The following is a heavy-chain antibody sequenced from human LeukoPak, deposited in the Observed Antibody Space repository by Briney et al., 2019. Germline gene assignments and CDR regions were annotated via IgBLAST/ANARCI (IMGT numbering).Heavy chain of an antibody. CDR2: IYYSGST. V-gene: IGHV4-59*08. CDR3: ARRGGSSWYSYYYGMDV. Sequence: SSETLSLTCTVSGGSISSCYWSWIRQPPGKGLEWIGYIYYSGSTNYNPSLKSRVTISVDTSKNQFSLKLSSVTAADTAVYYCARRGGSSWYSYYYGMDVWGQGITVTVSS. J-gene: IGHJ6*02. D-gene: IGHD6-13*01. CDR1: GGSISSCY.